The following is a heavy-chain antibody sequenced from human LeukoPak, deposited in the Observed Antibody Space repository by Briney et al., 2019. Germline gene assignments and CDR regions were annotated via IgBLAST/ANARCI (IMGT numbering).Heavy chain of an antibody. CDR3: ARENYGDYSYGMDV. V-gene: IGHV3-23*01. Sequence: GGSLRLSCAASGFTFSSYAMSWVRQAPGKGLEWVSAISGSGGSTYYADSVKGRFTISRDNSKNTLYLQMNSLRAEDTAVYYCARENYGDYSYGMDVWGQGATVTVSS. CDR1: GFTFSSYA. D-gene: IGHD4-17*01. CDR2: ISGSGGST. J-gene: IGHJ6*02.